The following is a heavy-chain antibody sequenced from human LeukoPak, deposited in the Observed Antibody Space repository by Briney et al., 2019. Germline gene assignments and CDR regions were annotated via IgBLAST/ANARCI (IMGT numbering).Heavy chain of an antibody. D-gene: IGHD3-16*01. V-gene: IGHV4-30-2*01. J-gene: IGHJ3*02. CDR3: ARDGLTDAFDI. CDR1: GGSISSGGYY. CDR2: IYHSGST. Sequence: PSETLSLTCTVSGGSISSGGYYWSWIRQPPGKGLEWIGYIYHSGSTYYNPSLKSRVTISVDRSKNQFSLKLSSVTAADTAVYYCARDGLTDAFDIWGQGTMVTVSS.